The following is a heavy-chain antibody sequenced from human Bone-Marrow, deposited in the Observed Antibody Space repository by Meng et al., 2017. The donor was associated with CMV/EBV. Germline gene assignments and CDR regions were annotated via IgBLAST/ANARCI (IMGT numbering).Heavy chain of an antibody. V-gene: IGHV3-30*04. CDR3: AREPPGYSSGWYYFDY. D-gene: IGHD6-19*01. CDR1: GFTFSSYA. CDR2: ISYDGSNK. Sequence: GFTFSSYAMPWVRQAPGKGLEWVAVISYDGSNKYYADSVKGRFTISRDNSKNTLYLQMNSLRAEDTAVYYCAREPPGYSSGWYYFDYWGQGTLVTVSS. J-gene: IGHJ4*02.